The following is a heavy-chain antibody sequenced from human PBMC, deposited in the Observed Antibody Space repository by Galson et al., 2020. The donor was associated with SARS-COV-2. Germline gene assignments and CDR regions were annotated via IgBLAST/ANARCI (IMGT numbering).Heavy chain of an antibody. V-gene: IGHV4-59*01. CDR2: IYYIGST. J-gene: IGHJ5*02. CDR3: ARGQRINLFDP. CDR1: GGSISSSY. Sequence: SETLSLTCTVSGGSISSSYWSWIRQPPGKGLEWIGYIYYIGSTNYNPALKSRVTISVDTSKNQFSLKLSSVTAADTAVFYCARGQRINLFDPWGQGTLVPVSS. D-gene: IGHD2-2*01.